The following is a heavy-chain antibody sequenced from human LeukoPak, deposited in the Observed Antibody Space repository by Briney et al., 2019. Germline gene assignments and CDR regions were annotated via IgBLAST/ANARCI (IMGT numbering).Heavy chain of an antibody. CDR3: ARDAWIQLWLGYYYYYGMDV. CDR2: TYYRSKWYN. D-gene: IGHD5-18*01. CDR1: GDSVSSNSAA. J-gene: IGHJ6*02. Sequence: SQTLSLTCALSGDSVSSNSAAWNWLRQSPSRGLEWLGRTYYRSKWYNDYAVSVKSRITINPDTSKNQFSLQLNSVTPEDTAVYYCARDAWIQLWLGYYYYYGMDVWGQGTTVTVSS. V-gene: IGHV6-1*01.